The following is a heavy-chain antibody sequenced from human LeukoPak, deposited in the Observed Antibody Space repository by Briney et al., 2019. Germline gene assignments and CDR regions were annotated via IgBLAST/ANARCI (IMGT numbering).Heavy chain of an antibody. CDR1: GFTFDDYA. D-gene: IGHD7-27*01. V-gene: IGHV3-9*01. J-gene: IGHJ3*01. Sequence: GGSLRLSCAVSGFTFDDYALHWVRLLPVKGLEWVSSITWNSDRLRYADSVKGRFTISRDNTKNSLYLEMKSLTIEDTALYYCARVKTTTGGAFDYWGPGTMVTVSS. CDR3: ARVKTTTGGAFDY. CDR2: ITWNSDRL.